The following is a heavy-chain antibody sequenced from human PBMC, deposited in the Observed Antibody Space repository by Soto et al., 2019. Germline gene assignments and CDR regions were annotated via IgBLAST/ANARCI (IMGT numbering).Heavy chain of an antibody. CDR2: INPDTGGT. V-gene: IGHV1-2*02. CDR1: GYTFTDYY. D-gene: IGHD1-1*01. J-gene: IGHJ5*02. CDR3: ARDYSPLEENWNDAYNWFDP. Sequence: GASVKVSCKTSGYTFTDYYMHWVRQAPGQGLEWMGWINPDTGGTNYAQRFQGRVTMTRDTSISTVYMELKRLRSDDTAVYYCARDYSPLEENWNDAYNWFDPWGQGTLVTVSS.